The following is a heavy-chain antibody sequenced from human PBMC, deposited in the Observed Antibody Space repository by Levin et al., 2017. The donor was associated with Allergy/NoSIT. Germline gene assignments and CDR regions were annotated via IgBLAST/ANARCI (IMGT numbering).Heavy chain of an antibody. V-gene: IGHV3-23*01. D-gene: IGHD3-9*01. Sequence: GESLKISCAASGFPFSSFAMNWVRQAPGKGLEWVSTISGSGLSAYYADSVKGRFTMSRDSFKNTLFLQMNSLRAEDTAIYYCARGPETYYDIVNGYYGDVWGQGTLVSVSS. J-gene: IGHJ4*02. CDR3: ARGPETYYDIVNGYYGDV. CDR2: ISGSGLSA. CDR1: GFPFSSFA.